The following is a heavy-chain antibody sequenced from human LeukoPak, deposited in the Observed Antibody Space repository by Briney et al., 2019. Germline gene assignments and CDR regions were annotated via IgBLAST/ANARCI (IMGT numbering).Heavy chain of an antibody. CDR2: IWYDGSNK. Sequence: PGRSLRLSCAASGFTFSSYGMHWVRQAPGKGLEWVAVIWYDGSNKYYADSVKGRFTISRDNSKNTLYLQMNSLRAEDTAVYHCARDTFGDPYYYYYGMDVWGQGTTVTVSS. CDR1: GFTFSSYG. CDR3: ARDTFGDPYYYYYGMDV. D-gene: IGHD3-10*01. J-gene: IGHJ6*02. V-gene: IGHV3-33*01.